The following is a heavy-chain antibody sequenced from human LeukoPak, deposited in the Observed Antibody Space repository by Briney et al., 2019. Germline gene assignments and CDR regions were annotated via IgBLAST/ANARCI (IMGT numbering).Heavy chain of an antibody. Sequence: GASVKVSCKASGYTFTTSYMHWVRPAPGQGLEWMGIINPSGGSTSYAQKFQGRVTMTRDMSTSTIYMELSSLRSEDTAVYYCARGGDIKIEYWGQGTLVTVSS. CDR2: INPSGGST. V-gene: IGHV1-46*01. D-gene: IGHD2-15*01. J-gene: IGHJ4*02. CDR3: ARGGDIKIEY. CDR1: GYTFTTSY.